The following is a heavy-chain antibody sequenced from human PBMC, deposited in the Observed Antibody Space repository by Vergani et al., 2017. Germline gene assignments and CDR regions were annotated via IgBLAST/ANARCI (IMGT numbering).Heavy chain of an antibody. CDR1: GFSLNTRGVS. CDR2: IYWYDDQ. V-gene: IGHV2-5*04. D-gene: IGHD1-7*01. CDR3: VYRKTGCGTTGCFYPFYYYYYMDV. J-gene: IGHJ6*03. Sequence: QITLKESGPTLVKPTQPLTLTCTFSGFSLNTRGVSVAWIRQPPGKALDWLALIYWYDDQHYSPSLNNRVTITKDTSKNQVVLTMTNMDYVDTGTYYCVYRKTGCGTTGCFYPFYYYYYMDVWGKGTTVTVSS.